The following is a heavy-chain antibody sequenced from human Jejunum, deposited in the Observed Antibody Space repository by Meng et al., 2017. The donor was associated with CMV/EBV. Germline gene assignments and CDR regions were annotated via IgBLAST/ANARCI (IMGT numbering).Heavy chain of an antibody. CDR3: ARDREVVGADAFDI. CDR2: ISNGGNNV. V-gene: IGHV3-11*01. CDR1: DFSFSDYY. J-gene: IGHJ3*02. Sequence: DFSFSDYYMNWVRQAPGKGLEWVSYISNGGNNVYYADSVKGRFIISRDNAKNSLYLQMNSLRAEDTAVYYCARDREVVGADAFDIWGQGTLVTVSS. D-gene: IGHD1-26*01.